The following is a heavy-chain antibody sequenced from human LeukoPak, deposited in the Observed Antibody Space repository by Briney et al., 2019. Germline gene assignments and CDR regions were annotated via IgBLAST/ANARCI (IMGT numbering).Heavy chain of an antibody. CDR1: GFTFSSYS. D-gene: IGHD2-15*01. CDR2: ISSSSSYI. V-gene: IGHV3-21*01. Sequence: KSGGSLRLSCAASGFTFSSYSINWVRQAPGKGLEWVSSISSSSSYIYYADSVKGRFTISRDNAKNSLYLQMNSLRAEDTAVYYCAKGLLLTPGAEYFQHWGQGTLVTVSS. CDR3: AKGLLLTPGAEYFQH. J-gene: IGHJ1*01.